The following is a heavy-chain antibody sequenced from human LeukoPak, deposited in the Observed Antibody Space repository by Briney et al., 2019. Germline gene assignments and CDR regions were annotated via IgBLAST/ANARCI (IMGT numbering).Heavy chain of an antibody. CDR1: GRSLSSVGYP. J-gene: IGHJ6*02. CDR2: IYHSWST. V-gene: IGHV4-30-2*01. Sequence: SETLSLTCAVSGRSLSSVGYPCSWIRQPPGKGLECIVYIYHSWSTYYNPSLKSRVTISVDRSKSQFSLKLSSVTAADTAVYYCARGNGYYYYYGMDVWGQGTTVTVSS. CDR3: ARGNGYYYYYGMDV.